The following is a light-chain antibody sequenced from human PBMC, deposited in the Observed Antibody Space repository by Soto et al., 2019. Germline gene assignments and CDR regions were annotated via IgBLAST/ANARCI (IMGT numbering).Light chain of an antibody. CDR3: QQYASLPLT. J-gene: IGKJ5*01. Sequence: IQFTLSPSSLSASVGDRVTITCRASQDIRTYLAWYQQKPGKAPKLLIYAASTLQSEVPSRFSGSGSGTGFTLTISSLQPEDFATYYCQQYASLPLTFGQGTRLEIK. V-gene: IGKV1-9*01. CDR2: AAS. CDR1: QDIRTY.